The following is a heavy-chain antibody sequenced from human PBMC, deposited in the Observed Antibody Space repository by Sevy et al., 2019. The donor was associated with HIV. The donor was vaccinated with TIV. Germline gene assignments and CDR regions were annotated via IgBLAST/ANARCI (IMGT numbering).Heavy chain of an antibody. Sequence: GGSLRLSCAASGLAFCDYSMSWVRQGPGKGLEWVATLSFGCGKIDYADSVKGRFTISRDNSKNSLYLQMDNLRVEDTALYYCAREGCTRPHDYWGQGTRVTVSS. D-gene: IGHD2-8*01. CDR2: LSFGCGKI. CDR3: AREGCTRPHDY. V-gene: IGHV3-21*04. J-gene: IGHJ4*01. CDR1: GLAFCDYS.